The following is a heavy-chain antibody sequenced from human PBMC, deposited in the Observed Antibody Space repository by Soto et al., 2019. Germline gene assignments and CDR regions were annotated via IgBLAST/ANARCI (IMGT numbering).Heavy chain of an antibody. CDR3: ARTYYYGAGTLDY. D-gene: IGHD3-10*01. V-gene: IGHV5-51*01. Sequence: PGESLKISCKGSGYTFTNYWIGWVRQMPGKGLEWMGIIYPGDSETRYSPSFQGQVTMSADKSISTAYLQWSSLKASDSAMYYCARTYYYGAGTLDYWGQGTLVTVSS. CDR1: GYTFTNYW. CDR2: IYPGDSET. J-gene: IGHJ4*02.